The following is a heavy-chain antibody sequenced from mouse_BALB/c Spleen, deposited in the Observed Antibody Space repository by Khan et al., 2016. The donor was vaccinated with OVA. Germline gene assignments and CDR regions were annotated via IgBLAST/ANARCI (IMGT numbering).Heavy chain of an antibody. CDR3: TRHGYVAWFTY. J-gene: IGHJ3*01. Sequence: QLQQSGPELMKPGASVKISCKASGYSFTTYYIHWVLQSHGKSLDWIGYIDPFSGDTTYNQKFKGKATLTVDKSSSTAYIHLNNLTSEDSAVYYCTRHGYVAWFTYWGQGTLVTVSA. D-gene: IGHD2-2*01. V-gene: IGHV1S135*01. CDR1: GYSFTTYY. CDR2: IDPFSGDT.